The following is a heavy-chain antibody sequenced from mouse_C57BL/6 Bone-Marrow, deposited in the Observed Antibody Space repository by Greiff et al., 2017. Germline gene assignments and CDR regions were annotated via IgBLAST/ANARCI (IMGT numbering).Heavy chain of an antibody. D-gene: IGHD1-1*02. V-gene: IGHV5-4*01. CDR2: ISDGGSYT. CDR3: ARDGWWYFDV. CDR1: GFTFSSYA. J-gene: IGHJ1*03. Sequence: VQLKESGGGLVKPGGSLKLSCAASGFTFSSYAMSWVRQTPEKRLEWVATISDGGSYTYYPDNVKGRFTISRDNAKNNLYLQMSHLKSEDTAMYYCARDGWWYFDVWGTGTTVTVSS.